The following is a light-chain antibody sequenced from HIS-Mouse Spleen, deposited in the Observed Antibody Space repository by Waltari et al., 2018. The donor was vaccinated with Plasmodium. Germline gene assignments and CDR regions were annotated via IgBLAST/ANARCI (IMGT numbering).Light chain of an antibody. CDR3: QQYGSSPYT. CDR2: GAS. CDR1: QSVSSSY. Sequence: TVLTHSPGTLSLSPVERAPISCRASQSVSSSYLAWYQQKPGQAPRLLIDGASSRATGIPDRFSGSGSGTDFTLTISRLEPEDFAVYYCQQYGSSPYTFGQGTKLEIK. J-gene: IGKJ2*01. V-gene: IGKV3-20*01.